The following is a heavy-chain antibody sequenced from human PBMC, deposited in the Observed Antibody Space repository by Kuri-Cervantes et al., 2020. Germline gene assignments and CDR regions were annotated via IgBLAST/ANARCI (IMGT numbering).Heavy chain of an antibody. Sequence: GESLKISCAASGFTFSNYAVQWVRQAPGKGLEWVAAISYDGSNKYYAGPVKGRFTISRDNSKNTLYLQMNSLRVEDTAVYYCARGHIRFVDYWGQGTLVTVSS. CDR3: ARGHIRFVDY. D-gene: IGHD3-3*01. V-gene: IGHV3-30-3*01. J-gene: IGHJ4*02. CDR2: ISYDGSNK. CDR1: GFTFSNYA.